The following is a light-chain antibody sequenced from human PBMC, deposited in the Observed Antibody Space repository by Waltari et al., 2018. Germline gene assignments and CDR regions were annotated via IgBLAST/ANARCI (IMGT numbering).Light chain of an antibody. V-gene: IGKV1-33*01. Sequence: DIQMTQSPSSLSASVGDRVTITCQATQDINNFLNWYQQKPGRAPSPLIYDASNLETGVTSRFSGSGYGTHFTLTISSLQTEDSATYYCQQYDTLPPSFGGGTKVEI. CDR1: QDINNF. J-gene: IGKJ4*01. CDR3: QQYDTLPPS. CDR2: DAS.